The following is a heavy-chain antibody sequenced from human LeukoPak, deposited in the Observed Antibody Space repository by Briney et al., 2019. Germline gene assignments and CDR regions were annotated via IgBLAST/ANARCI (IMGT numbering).Heavy chain of an antibody. CDR3: ARDLVYSSRGFDY. V-gene: IGHV3-74*01. J-gene: IGHJ4*02. Sequence: GGSLRLSCAASGFTFSSYWMHWVRHAPGTGLVWVSRINSDGSSTSYADFVKGRFTISRDNAKNTLYLQMNSLRAEDTAVYYCARDLVYSSRGFDYWGQGTLVTVSS. CDR1: GFTFSSYW. D-gene: IGHD6-19*01. CDR2: INSDGSST.